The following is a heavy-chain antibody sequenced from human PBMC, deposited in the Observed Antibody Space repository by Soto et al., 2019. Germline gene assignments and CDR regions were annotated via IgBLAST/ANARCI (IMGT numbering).Heavy chain of an antibody. CDR3: AAAVPAEYVFPYYYMDV. D-gene: IGHD3-16*01. V-gene: IGHV4-59*01. CDR1: GASISSSH. CDR2: IYYSGSA. J-gene: IGHJ6*03. Sequence: QVQLQESGPGLVKPSETLSLTCTVSGASISSSHWSWIRQTPGKGLEWIGYIYYSGSANYNPSLKSRVTFSVDTSKNQVSLKLSSVTAADTGVYYCAAAVPAEYVFPYYYMDVWGKGTTVTVSS.